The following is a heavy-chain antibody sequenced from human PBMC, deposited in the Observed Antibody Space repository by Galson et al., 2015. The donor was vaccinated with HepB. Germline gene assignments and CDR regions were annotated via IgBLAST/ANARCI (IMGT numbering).Heavy chain of an antibody. Sequence: ETLSLTCTVSGGSISSYYWSWIRQPPGKGLEWIGYIYYSGSTNYNPSLKSRVTISVDTSKNQFSLKLSSVTAEATAVYYCARAGRGPYSSGWTYYFDYWGQGTLVTVSS. CDR2: IYYSGST. D-gene: IGHD6-19*01. V-gene: IGHV4-59*01. CDR1: GGSISSYY. CDR3: ARAGRGPYSSGWTYYFDY. J-gene: IGHJ4*02.